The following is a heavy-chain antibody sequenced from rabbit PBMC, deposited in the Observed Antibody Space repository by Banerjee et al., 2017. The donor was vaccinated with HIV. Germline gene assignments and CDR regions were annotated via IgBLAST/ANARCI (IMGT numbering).Heavy chain of an antibody. D-gene: IGHD1-1*01. CDR2: TWTGNTNT. CDR1: GVDFSYDYY. Sequence: QQQLEESGGGLVKPEGSLTLTCKVSGVDFSYDYYMCWVRQAPGKGLEWITCTWTGNTNTYYATWAKGRFTLSKTSSTTVTLQMTSLTAADTAIYFCARGGSSVGYGMDLWGQGTLVTVS. J-gene: IGHJ6*01. V-gene: IGHV1S45*01. CDR3: ARGGSSVGYGMDL.